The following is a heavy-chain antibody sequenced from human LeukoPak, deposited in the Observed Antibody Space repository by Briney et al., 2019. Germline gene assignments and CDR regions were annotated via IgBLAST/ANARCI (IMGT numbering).Heavy chain of an antibody. CDR1: GYTLTGYY. J-gene: IGHJ6*02. V-gene: IGHV1-2*02. CDR2: INPNSGGT. D-gene: IGHD6-13*01. CDR3: ARDRAGTDGMDV. Sequence: ASVKVSCKASGYTLTGYYMHWVRQAPGQGLEWIGRINPNSGGTNYAQKFQGRVTMTRDTSISTAYMELSRLRSDDTAVYYCARDRAGTDGMDVWGQGTTVTVSS.